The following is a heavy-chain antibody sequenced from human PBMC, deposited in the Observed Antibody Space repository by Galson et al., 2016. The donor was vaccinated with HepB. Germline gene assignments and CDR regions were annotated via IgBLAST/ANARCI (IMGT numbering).Heavy chain of an antibody. CDR3: ASTRIQIWLRPFDD. CDR1: GFTFSTYA. V-gene: IGHV3-23*01. CDR2: ISGSAGST. J-gene: IGHJ4*02. Sequence: SLRLSCAASGFTFSTYAMSWVRQAPGKGLEWVSVISGSAGSTIYADSVKGRFTISRDNAKNTLYLQMNSLRAADTAVYYCASTRIQIWLRPFDDWGQGTLVTVSS. D-gene: IGHD5-18*01.